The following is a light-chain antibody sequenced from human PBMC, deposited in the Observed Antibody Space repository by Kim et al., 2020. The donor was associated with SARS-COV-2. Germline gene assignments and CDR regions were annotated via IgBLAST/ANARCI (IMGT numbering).Light chain of an antibody. CDR3: QQLSSYPRLT. Sequence: ASVGDRVTITCRASQGISSYLAWYQQKPGKAPKLLIHTASTLQSGVPSRFSGSGSGTEFTLTVSSLQPEDFATYYCQQLSSYPRLTFGGGTKVEI. CDR2: TAS. CDR1: QGISSY. J-gene: IGKJ4*01. V-gene: IGKV1-9*01.